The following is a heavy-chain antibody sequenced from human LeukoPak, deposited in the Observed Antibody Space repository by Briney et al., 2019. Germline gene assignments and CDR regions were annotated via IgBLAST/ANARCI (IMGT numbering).Heavy chain of an antibody. CDR2: INPNSGGT. CDR3: ARGSGGSKRSYYMDV. D-gene: IGHD3-10*01. Sequence: ASVKVSCKASGYTFTGYYMHWVRQAPGQGLEWMGWINPNSGGTNYAQKFQGRVNMTRDTSISTAYMELSRLRSDDTAVYYCARGSGGSKRSYYMDVWGKGTTVTVSS. CDR1: GYTFTGYY. J-gene: IGHJ6*03. V-gene: IGHV1-2*02.